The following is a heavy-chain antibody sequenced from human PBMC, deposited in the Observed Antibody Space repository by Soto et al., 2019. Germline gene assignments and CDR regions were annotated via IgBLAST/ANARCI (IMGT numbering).Heavy chain of an antibody. J-gene: IGHJ6*02. V-gene: IGHV3-23*01. CDR3: AKDRDWNDVVESAAYYGMDV. D-gene: IGHD1-1*01. CDR2: ISGSGGST. Sequence: PGGSLRLSCAASGFTFSSYAMSWVRQAPGKGLEWVSAISGSGGSTYYGDSVKGRFTISRDNSKNTLYLQMNSLRAEDTAVYYCAKDRDWNDVVESAAYYGMDVWGQGTTVTVSS. CDR1: GFTFSSYA.